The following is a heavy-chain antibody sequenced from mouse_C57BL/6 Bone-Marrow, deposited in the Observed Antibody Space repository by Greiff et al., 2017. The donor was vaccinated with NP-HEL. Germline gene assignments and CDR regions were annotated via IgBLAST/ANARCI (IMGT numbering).Heavy chain of an antibody. CDR3: ARDGSPRFYAMDY. J-gene: IGHJ4*01. CDR1: GIDFSRYW. CDR2: INPDSSTI. D-gene: IGHD2-10*02. V-gene: IGHV4-1*01. Sequence: DVKLQESGGGLVQPGGSLKLSCAASGIDFSRYWMSWVRRAPGKGLEWIGEINPDSSTINYAPSLKDKFIISRDNAKNTLYLQMSKVRSEDTALYYCARDGSPRFYAMDYWGQGTSVTVSS.